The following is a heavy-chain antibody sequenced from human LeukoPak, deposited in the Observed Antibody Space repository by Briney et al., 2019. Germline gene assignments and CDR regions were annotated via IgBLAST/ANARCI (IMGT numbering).Heavy chain of an antibody. V-gene: IGHV4-34*01. CDR3: ARHQQLAVYYFDY. CDR2: INHSGST. CDR1: GGSFSGYY. J-gene: IGHJ4*02. Sequence: PSETLSLTCAVYGGSFSGYYWSWIRQPPGKGLEWIGEINHSGSTNYNPSLKSRVTISVDTSKNQFSLKLSPVTAADTAVYYCARHQQLAVYYFDYWGQGTLVTVSS. D-gene: IGHD6-13*01.